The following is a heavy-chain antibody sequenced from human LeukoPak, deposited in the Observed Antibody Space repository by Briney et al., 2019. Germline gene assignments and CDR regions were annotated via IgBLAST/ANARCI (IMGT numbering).Heavy chain of an antibody. D-gene: IGHD7-27*01. CDR3: AKEGGDWGEGYFDY. CDR2: ISSSGGTI. V-gene: IGHV3-11*01. J-gene: IGHJ4*02. Sequence: GGSLRLSCAASGFSFSDSHMSWIRQVPGKGLEWISYISSSGGTIYYADSVKGRFTISRDNAKNSLYLQMNSLRAGDTAVYYCAKEGGDWGEGYFDYWGQGTLVTVSS. CDR1: GFSFSDSH.